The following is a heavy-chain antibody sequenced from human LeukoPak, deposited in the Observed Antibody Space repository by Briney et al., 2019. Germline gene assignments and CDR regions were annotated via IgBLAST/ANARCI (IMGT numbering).Heavy chain of an antibody. V-gene: IGHV1-18*01. Sequence: ASVKVSCKASGYTFTSYGISWVRQAPGQGLEWMGWISAYNGNTNYAQKLQGRVTMTTDTSTSTAYMELRSLRSDDTAVYYCARVASIQLWFINAFDIWGQGTMVTVSS. CDR3: ARVASIQLWFINAFDI. D-gene: IGHD5-18*01. CDR1: GYTFTSYG. CDR2: ISAYNGNT. J-gene: IGHJ3*02.